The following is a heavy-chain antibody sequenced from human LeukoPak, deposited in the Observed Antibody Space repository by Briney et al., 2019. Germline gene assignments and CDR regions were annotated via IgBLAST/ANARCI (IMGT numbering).Heavy chain of an antibody. CDR1: GFTFSSYA. Sequence: GGSLRLSCAASGFTFSSYATHWVRQAPGKGLEYVSAISSNGGSTYYANSVKGRFTISRDNSKNTLYLQMGSLRAEDMAVYYCARVGYTSYYYYGMDVWGQGTTVTVSS. CDR3: ARVGYTSYYYYGMDV. V-gene: IGHV3-64*01. D-gene: IGHD6-13*01. J-gene: IGHJ6*02. CDR2: ISSNGGST.